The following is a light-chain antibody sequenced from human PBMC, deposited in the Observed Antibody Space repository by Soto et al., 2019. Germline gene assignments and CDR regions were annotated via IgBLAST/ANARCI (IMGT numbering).Light chain of an antibody. J-gene: IGKJ1*01. CDR3: QQYNNWPPS. V-gene: IGKV3-15*01. CDR2: GAS. Sequence: IVLTLSPATLSLSPGERATLSCRASQSVSSNLAWYQQKPGQAPRLLIYGASTRATGIPARFSGSGSGTEFTLTISSLQSEDFAVYYCQQYNNWPPSFGQGTKVDIK. CDR1: QSVSSN.